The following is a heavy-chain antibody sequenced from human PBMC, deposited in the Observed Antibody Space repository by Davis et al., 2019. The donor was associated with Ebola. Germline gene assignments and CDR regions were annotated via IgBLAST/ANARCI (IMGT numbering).Heavy chain of an antibody. CDR2: IYYTGST. J-gene: IGHJ4*02. D-gene: IGHD3-10*01. V-gene: IGHV4-59*01. CDR1: GDSISSYY. Sequence: SETLSLTCTVSGDSISSYYWSWIRQPPGKGLEWIGYIYYTGSTNYNRSLESRVTIAVDTSKNQLSLKLRSVTAADTAVYYCARDAVVSRGELDFWGQGTLVTVSS. CDR3: ARDAVVSRGELDF.